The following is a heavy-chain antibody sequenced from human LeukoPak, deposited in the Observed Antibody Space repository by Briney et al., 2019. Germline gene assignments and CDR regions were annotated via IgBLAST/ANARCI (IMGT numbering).Heavy chain of an antibody. CDR2: ISYDGSNK. D-gene: IGHD4-23*01. Sequence: GGSLRLSCAASGFTFSSYGMHWVRQAPGKGLEWVAVISYDGSNKYYADSVKGRFTISRDNSKNTLYLQMNSLRAEDTAVYYCARDGVTPTDYWGQGTLVTVSS. J-gene: IGHJ4*02. CDR3: ARDGVTPTDY. CDR1: GFTFSSYG. V-gene: IGHV3-33*05.